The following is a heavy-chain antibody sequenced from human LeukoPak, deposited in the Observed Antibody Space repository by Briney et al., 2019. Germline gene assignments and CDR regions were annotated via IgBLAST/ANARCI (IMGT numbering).Heavy chain of an antibody. CDR3: ARGRLYYYDSSAYFDY. J-gene: IGHJ4*02. V-gene: IGHV1-2*02. CDR1: GYTFTGYY. CDR2: INPNSGGT. Sequence: ASVKASCKASGYTFTGYYMHWVRQAPGQGLEWMGWINPNSGGTNYAQKFQGRVTMTRDTSISTAYMELSRLRSDDTAVYYCARGRLYYYDSSAYFDYWGQGTLVTVSS. D-gene: IGHD3-22*01.